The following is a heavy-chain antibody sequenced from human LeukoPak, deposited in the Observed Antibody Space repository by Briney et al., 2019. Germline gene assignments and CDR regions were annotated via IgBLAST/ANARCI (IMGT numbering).Heavy chain of an antibody. Sequence: ESLKISCKGSGYSFTSYWIGWVRQMPGKGLEWMGIIYPGDSDTRYSPSFQGQVTISADKSISTAYLQWSSLKASDTAMYYCARSALGPASDYYYMDVWGKGTTVTVSS. V-gene: IGHV5-51*01. J-gene: IGHJ6*03. D-gene: IGHD1-14*01. CDR1: GYSFTSYW. CDR3: ARSALGPASDYYYMDV. CDR2: IYPGDSDT.